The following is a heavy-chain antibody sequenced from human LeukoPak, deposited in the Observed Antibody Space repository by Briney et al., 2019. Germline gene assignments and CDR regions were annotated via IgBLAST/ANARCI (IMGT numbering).Heavy chain of an antibody. CDR3: ATGRGDNAFDI. CDR1: GFTFSNFA. Sequence: PGGSLRLSCAASGFTFSNFAMSWVRQAPGKGLEWVSVISVSGGTTYYTDSVKGRFTFSRDISKNTLYLQMNSLRAEDTAIYYCATGRGDNAFDIWGQGTLVTVSS. V-gene: IGHV3-23*01. J-gene: IGHJ3*02. CDR2: ISVSGGTT. D-gene: IGHD3-10*01.